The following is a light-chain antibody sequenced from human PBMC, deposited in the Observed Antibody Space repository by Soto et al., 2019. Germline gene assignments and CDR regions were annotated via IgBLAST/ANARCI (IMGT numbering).Light chain of an antibody. CDR3: SSYTGSSTLV. J-gene: IGLJ1*01. CDR1: SSDVGAYNY. Sequence: QSVLTQPASVSGSPGQSITISCTGTSSDVGAYNYVSWYQQHPDKAPKLMIFEVSDRPSGVSNRFSGSNSGNTASLTISGLQAEDEADYYCSSYTGSSTLVFGTGTKVTVL. CDR2: EVS. V-gene: IGLV2-14*01.